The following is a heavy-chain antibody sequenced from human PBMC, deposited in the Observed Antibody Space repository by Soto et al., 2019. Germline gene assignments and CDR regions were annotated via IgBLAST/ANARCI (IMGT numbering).Heavy chain of an antibody. CDR2: IIPIYDTP. D-gene: IGHD1-26*01. CDR1: GGTFSSYA. V-gene: IGHV1-69*13. Sequence: SVKVSCKASGGTFSSYAINWVRQAPGQGLEWMGGIIPIYDTPNFAQKFQGRVTITADESTSTAYMELSSLRSEDTAVYYCAGASGTYFPQWFDPWGQGTLVTVSS. J-gene: IGHJ5*02. CDR3: AGASGTYFPQWFDP.